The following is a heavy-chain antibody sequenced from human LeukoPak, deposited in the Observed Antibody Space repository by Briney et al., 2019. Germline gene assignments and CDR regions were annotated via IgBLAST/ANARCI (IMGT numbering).Heavy chain of an antibody. CDR1: GFTFSSYG. D-gene: IGHD6-19*01. CDR3: AKPAYSSGWRPNCSWFDP. Sequence: GGSLRLSCAASGFTFSSYGMHWVRQAPGKGLEWVAFIRYDGSNKYYADSVKGRFTISRDNSKNTLYLQMNSLRAEDTAVYYCAKPAYSSGWRPNCSWFDPWGQEPWSPSPQ. V-gene: IGHV3-30*02. J-gene: IGHJ5*02. CDR2: IRYDGSNK.